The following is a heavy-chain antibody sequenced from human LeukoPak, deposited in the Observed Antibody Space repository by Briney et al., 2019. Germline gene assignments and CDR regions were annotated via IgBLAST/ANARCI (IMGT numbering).Heavy chain of an antibody. Sequence: GGSLRLSCAASGFTVSSNYLSWVRQAPGKGLEWVSLIYSDGSTYYADSVRGRFTISRDNSKNTLYLQMNSLRAEDTAVYYCAKDASEVGATDWFDPWGQGTLVTVSS. J-gene: IGHJ5*02. D-gene: IGHD1-26*01. CDR2: IYSDGST. V-gene: IGHV3-66*01. CDR1: GFTVSSNY. CDR3: AKDASEVGATDWFDP.